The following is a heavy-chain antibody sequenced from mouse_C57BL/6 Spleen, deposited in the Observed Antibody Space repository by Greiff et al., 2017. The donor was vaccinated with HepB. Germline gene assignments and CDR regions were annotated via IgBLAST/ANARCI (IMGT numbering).Heavy chain of an antibody. V-gene: IGHV3-1*01. Sequence: DVQLQESGPGMVKPSQSLSLTCTVTGYSITSGYDWHWIRHFPGNKLEWMGYISYSGSTNYNPSLKSRISITHDTSKNHFFLKLNSVTTEDTATYYCAAWGNYYGSQDFSYWGQGTLVTVSA. D-gene: IGHD1-1*01. CDR2: ISYSGST. CDR3: AAWGNYYGSQDFSY. CDR1: GYSITSGYD. J-gene: IGHJ3*01.